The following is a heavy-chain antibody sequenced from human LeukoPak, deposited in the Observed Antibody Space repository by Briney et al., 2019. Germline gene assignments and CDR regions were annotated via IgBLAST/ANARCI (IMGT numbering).Heavy chain of an antibody. J-gene: IGHJ4*02. Sequence: GGSLRLSCAASGFTFSSYAMHWVSQAPGKGLEWVAVISYDGSNKYYADSVKGRFTISRDNSKNTLYLQMNSLRAEDTAVYYCARDRSIAAAGQGVFDYWGQGTLVTVSS. V-gene: IGHV3-30-3*01. CDR1: GFTFSSYA. D-gene: IGHD6-13*01. CDR3: ARDRSIAAAGQGVFDY. CDR2: ISYDGSNK.